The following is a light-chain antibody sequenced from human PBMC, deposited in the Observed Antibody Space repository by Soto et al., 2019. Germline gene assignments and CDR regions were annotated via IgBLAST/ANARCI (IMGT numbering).Light chain of an antibody. Sequence: EIMLTQSPGTLSLSPGERATLSFRASQSVSNNYLAWYQQKPGQAPRLLIYGASNRATGIPDRFSGSGSGTEFTLTISSLQPGDFATYYCQHYNTYPWTFGQGTKVDIK. CDR1: QSVSNNY. J-gene: IGKJ1*01. V-gene: IGKV3-20*01. CDR3: QHYNTYPWT. CDR2: GAS.